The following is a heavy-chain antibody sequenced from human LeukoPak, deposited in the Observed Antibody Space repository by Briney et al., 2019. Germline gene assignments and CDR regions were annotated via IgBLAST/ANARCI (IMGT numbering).Heavy chain of an antibody. D-gene: IGHD5-18*01. CDR2: IKEDGSDK. CDR3: ARARAMVDYFDY. J-gene: IGHJ4*02. Sequence: VARIKEDGSDKYYVDSVKGRFTISRDNSKNTLYLQMNSLRAEDTAVYYCARARAMVDYFDYWGQGTLVTVSS. V-gene: IGHV3-7*01.